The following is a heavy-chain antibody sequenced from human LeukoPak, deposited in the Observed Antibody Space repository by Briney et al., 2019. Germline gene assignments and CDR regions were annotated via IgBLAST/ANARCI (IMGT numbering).Heavy chain of an antibody. Sequence: ASVKVSCKASGYTFSGYYINWVRQAPGQGLEWMGWLNPNSGDAKYAQKFQGRVTMTRDTSINTAYMELSRLRFDDTAVYYCATGMPDFDYWGQGTLVTVSS. D-gene: IGHD2-2*01. V-gene: IGHV1-2*02. CDR2: LNPNSGDA. CDR1: GYTFSGYY. CDR3: ATGMPDFDY. J-gene: IGHJ4*02.